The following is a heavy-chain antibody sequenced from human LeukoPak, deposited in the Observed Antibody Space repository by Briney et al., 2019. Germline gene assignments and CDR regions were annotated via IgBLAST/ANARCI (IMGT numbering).Heavy chain of an antibody. CDR2: ISYDGSNK. J-gene: IGHJ4*02. Sequence: GGSLRLSCAASGFTFSSYAMHWVRQAPGKGLEWVAVISYDGSNKYYADSVKGRFTISRDNSKNTLYLQMNSLRAEDTAVYYCARGEEPHYYGSGSPLDYWGQGTLVTVSS. V-gene: IGHV3-30-3*01. CDR1: GFTFSSYA. D-gene: IGHD3-10*01. CDR3: ARGEEPHYYGSGSPLDY.